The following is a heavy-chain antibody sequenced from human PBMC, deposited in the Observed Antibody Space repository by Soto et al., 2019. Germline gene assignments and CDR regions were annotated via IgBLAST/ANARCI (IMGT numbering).Heavy chain of an antibody. CDR2: IYYSGST. D-gene: IGHD3-22*01. J-gene: IGHJ5*02. V-gene: IGHV4-59*01. Sequence: SETLSLTCTVSGGSISSYYWSWIRQPPGKGLEWIEYIYYSGSTNYNPSLKSRVTISVDTSKNQFSLKLSSVTAADTAVYYCARRDRSGFSYWLDTWGQGSLVTVSS. CDR1: GGSISSYY. CDR3: ARRDRSGFSYWLDT.